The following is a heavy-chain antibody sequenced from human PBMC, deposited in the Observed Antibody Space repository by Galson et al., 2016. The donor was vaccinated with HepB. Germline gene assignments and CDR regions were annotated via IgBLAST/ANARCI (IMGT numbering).Heavy chain of an antibody. D-gene: IGHD2/OR15-2a*01. CDR1: GYTFTTSG. Sequence: SVKVSCTASGYTFTTSGISWVRQAPGRGLEWMGWISTHSGNTQYAQKFQGGLTLTTDSSTTTAYMELRSLRFDDTALYYCARDVQYRFDSWGQGTLVTVSS. CDR3: ARDVQYRFDS. V-gene: IGHV1-18*01. J-gene: IGHJ4*02. CDR2: ISTHSGNT.